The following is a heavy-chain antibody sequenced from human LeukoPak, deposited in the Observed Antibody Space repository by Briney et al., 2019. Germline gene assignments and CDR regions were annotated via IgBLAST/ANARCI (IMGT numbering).Heavy chain of an antibody. CDR3: ARGEGYGSGTVHFDY. D-gene: IGHD3-10*01. Sequence: TSETLSLTCTVSGGSISSSNWRSWVRQPPGKGLEWIGEVYHSGATNYSPSLRSRATISADRSTNQFSLRLNSVTAADTAVFYCARGEGYGSGTVHFDYWGRGILVTVSS. V-gene: IGHV4-4*02. J-gene: IGHJ4*02. CDR2: VYHSGAT. CDR1: GGSISSSNW.